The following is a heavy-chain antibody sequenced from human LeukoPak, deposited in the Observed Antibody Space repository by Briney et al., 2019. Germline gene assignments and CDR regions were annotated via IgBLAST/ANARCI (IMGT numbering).Heavy chain of an antibody. Sequence: GGSLRLSCAASGFTLNTYSMNWVRQAPRKGLEWVSVISNTGDSTFYAGSVKGRFTIARDNSRNTVYLQMDSLRAEDTALYTCAKVLTASGYGAIDYWGQGILVTVSS. D-gene: IGHD2-21*02. J-gene: IGHJ4*02. CDR1: GFTLNTYS. CDR2: ISNTGDST. V-gene: IGHV3-23*01. CDR3: AKVLTASGYGAIDY.